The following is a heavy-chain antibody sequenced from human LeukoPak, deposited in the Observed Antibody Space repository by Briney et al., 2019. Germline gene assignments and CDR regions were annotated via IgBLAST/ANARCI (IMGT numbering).Heavy chain of an antibody. CDR2: IYYSGST. V-gene: IGHV4-39*07. CDR3: ARGLRGSFVINDAFDI. J-gene: IGHJ3*02. D-gene: IGHD1-26*01. Sequence: SETLSLTCTVSGGSISSSSYYWGWIRQPPGKGLEWIGSIYYSGSTYYNPSLKSRVTISLDTSKNQFSLQLTSVTAADTAMYYCARGLRGSFVINDAFDIWGQGTVVTVSS. CDR1: GGSISSSSYY.